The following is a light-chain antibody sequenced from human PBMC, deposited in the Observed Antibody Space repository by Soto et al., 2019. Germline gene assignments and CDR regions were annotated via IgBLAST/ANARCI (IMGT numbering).Light chain of an antibody. CDR1: QSVSGN. CDR2: GAS. V-gene: IGKV3-15*01. J-gene: IGKJ2*01. Sequence: EIVVTQSPATSVSPGERATLSCRASQSVSGNLAWYQQKPAQAPRLLIYGASTRATGVPARFTGRGSGTDFTLTISSLQSGDFAVYYCLQYNTWPYTFGQGTKVEIK. CDR3: LQYNTWPYT.